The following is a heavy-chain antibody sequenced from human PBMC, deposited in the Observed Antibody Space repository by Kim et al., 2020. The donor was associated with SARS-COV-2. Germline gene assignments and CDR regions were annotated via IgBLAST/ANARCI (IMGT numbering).Heavy chain of an antibody. D-gene: IGHD5-12*01. V-gene: IGHV4-34*01. CDR2: INHSGST. CDR3: ARGTLIVATNHYYYYGMDV. J-gene: IGHJ6*02. Sequence: PGKGRECIGEINHSGSTHYNPSLKSRVTISVDTSKNQFSLKLSSVTAADTAVYYCARGTLIVATNHYYYYGMDVWGQGTTVTVSS.